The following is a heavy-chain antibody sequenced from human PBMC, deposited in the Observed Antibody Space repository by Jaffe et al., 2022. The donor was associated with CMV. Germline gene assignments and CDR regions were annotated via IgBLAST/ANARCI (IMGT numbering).Heavy chain of an antibody. D-gene: IGHD1-20*01. CDR3: AREALNYNWNPGAQGFEIDY. Sequence: EVQLVESGGGLVQPGGSLRLSCAASGFTVSSNYMSWVRQAPGKGLEWVSVIYSGGSTYYADSVKGRFTISRDNSKNTLYLQMNSLRAEDTAVYYCAREALNYNWNPGAQGFEIDYWGQGTLVTVSS. J-gene: IGHJ4*02. V-gene: IGHV3-66*01. CDR2: IYSGGST. CDR1: GFTVSSNY.